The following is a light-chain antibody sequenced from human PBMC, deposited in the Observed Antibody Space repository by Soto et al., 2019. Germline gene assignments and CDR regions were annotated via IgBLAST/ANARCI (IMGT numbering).Light chain of an antibody. CDR3: QQYGSPGT. CDR2: GAS. Sequence: IVLTRSPGTLSLSPGERATLSCRASQSVSNNYLAWYQQKPGQAPRLLIYGASNRATGIPDRFSGSGSGTDFTLTISTLEPEDFAVYYCQQYGSPGTFGQGTKVDIK. J-gene: IGKJ1*01. CDR1: QSVSNNY. V-gene: IGKV3-20*01.